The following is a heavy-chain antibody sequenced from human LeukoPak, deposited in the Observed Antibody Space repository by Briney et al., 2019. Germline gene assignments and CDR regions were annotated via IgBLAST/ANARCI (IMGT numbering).Heavy chain of an antibody. CDR2: ISSSSSYI. V-gene: IGHV3-21*01. CDR1: GFTFSSYS. D-gene: IGHD3-22*01. J-gene: IGHJ5*02. CDR3: ARDYYDSSGYYLGWFDP. Sequence: GSLRLSCAASGFTFSSYSMNWVRQAPGKGLEWVSSISSSSSYIYYADSVKGRFTISRDNAKNPLYLQMNSLRAEDTAVYYCARDYYDSSGYYLGWFDPWGQGTLVTVSS.